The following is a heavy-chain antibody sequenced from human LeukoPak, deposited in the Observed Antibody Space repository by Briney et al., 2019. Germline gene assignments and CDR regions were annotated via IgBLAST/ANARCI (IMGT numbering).Heavy chain of an antibody. CDR1: GGSFSGYY. J-gene: IGHJ4*02. D-gene: IGHD3-10*01. CDR3: ARGLRLPMVRGTFDY. CDR2: INHSGST. Sequence: SETLSLTCAVYGGSFSGYYWSWIRQPPGKGLEWIGEINHSGSTNYNPSLKSRVTISVDTSKNQFSLKLSSVTAADTAVYYCARGLRLPMVRGTFDYWGREPWSPSPQ. V-gene: IGHV4-34*01.